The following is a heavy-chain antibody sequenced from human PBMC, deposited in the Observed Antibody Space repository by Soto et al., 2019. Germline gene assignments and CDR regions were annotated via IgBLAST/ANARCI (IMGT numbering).Heavy chain of an antibody. J-gene: IGHJ6*03. V-gene: IGHV3-23*01. CDR2: ISGSGGST. D-gene: IGHD6-25*01. CDR1: GFTFSSYA. CDR3: AKDGGDGYYYYYMDV. Sequence: EVQLLESGGGLVQPGGSLRLSCAASGFTFSSYAMSWVRQAPGKGLEWVSAISGSGGSTYYADSVKGQFTISRDNSKNTLYLQMNSLRAEDTAVYYCAKDGGDGYYYYYMDVWGKGTTVTVSS.